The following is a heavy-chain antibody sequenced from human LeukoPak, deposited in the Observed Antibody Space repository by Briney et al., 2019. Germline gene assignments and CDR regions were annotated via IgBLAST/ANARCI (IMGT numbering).Heavy chain of an antibody. CDR1: GFTFSSYA. Sequence: GGSLRLSCAASGFTFSSYAMSWVRQAPGKGLEWVSAISGSGGSTYYADSVKGRFTISRDNSKNTLYLQMNSLRAEDTAIYYCAKDRYGDYSFDYWGQGTLVTVSS. J-gene: IGHJ4*02. CDR3: AKDRYGDYSFDY. CDR2: ISGSGGST. V-gene: IGHV3-23*01. D-gene: IGHD4-17*01.